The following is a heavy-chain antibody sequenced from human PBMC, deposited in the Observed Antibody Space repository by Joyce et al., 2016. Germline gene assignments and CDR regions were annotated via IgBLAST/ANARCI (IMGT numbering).Heavy chain of an antibody. CDR3: ARDETAMITGLDY. J-gene: IGHJ4*02. Sequence: QVQLVESGGGVVQPGKSLRLSCAASGFTFSSYAMHWVRQAPGKGLEWVELIWYDGSNKYYADSVKGRFTISRDNSKNTLYLQMNSLRADDTAVYYCARDETAMITGLDYWGQGTLVTVSS. CDR2: IWYDGSNK. D-gene: IGHD3-16*01. CDR1: GFTFSSYA. V-gene: IGHV3-33*01.